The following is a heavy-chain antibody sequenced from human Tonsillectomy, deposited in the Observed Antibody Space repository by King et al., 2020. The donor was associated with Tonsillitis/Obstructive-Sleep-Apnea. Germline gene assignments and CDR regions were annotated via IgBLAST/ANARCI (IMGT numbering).Heavy chain of an antibody. CDR3: AKGTSYYYMDV. Sequence: VQLVESGGGVVQPGRSLRLSCAASGFTFRNYGMHWVRQAPGKGLEWVAGISYDGSNKYYADSVKGRFTISRDNSKNTLYLQMNSLRAEDTAVYYCAKGTSYYYMDVWGKGTTVTVSS. V-gene: IGHV3-30*18. CDR1: GFTFRNYG. CDR2: ISYDGSNK. J-gene: IGHJ6*03.